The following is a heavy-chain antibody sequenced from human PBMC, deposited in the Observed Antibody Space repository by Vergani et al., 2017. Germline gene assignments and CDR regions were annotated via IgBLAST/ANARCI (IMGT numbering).Heavy chain of an antibody. CDR2: ISSSSSYI. CDR1: GFTFSSYA. D-gene: IGHD2-2*01. Sequence: EVQLLESGGGLVQPGGSLRLSCAASGFTFSSYAMSWVRQAPGKGLEWVSSISSSSSYIYYADSVKGRFTISRDNSKNTLYLQMNSLRAEDTAVYYCAKGYQLRDYWGQGTLVTVSS. CDR3: AKGYQLRDY. J-gene: IGHJ4*02. V-gene: IGHV3-23*01.